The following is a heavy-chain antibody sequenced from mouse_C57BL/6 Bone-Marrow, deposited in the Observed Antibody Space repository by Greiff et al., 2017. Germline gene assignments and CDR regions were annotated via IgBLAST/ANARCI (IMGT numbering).Heavy chain of an antibody. J-gene: IGHJ1*03. CDR2: INPNNGGT. V-gene: IGHV1-18*01. CDR1: GYTFTDYN. Sequence: EVQLQQSGPELVKPGASVKIPCKASGYTFTDYNMDWVKQSHGKSLEWIGDINPNNGGTIYNQKFKGKATLTVDKSSSTAYMELRSLTSEDTAVYYCARCEETAQATWWYFDVWGTGTTVTVSS. D-gene: IGHD3-2*02. CDR3: ARCEETAQATWWYFDV.